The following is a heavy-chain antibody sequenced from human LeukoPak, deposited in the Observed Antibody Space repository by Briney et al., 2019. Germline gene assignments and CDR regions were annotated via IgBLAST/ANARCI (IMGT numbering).Heavy chain of an antibody. CDR3: ARDLGGEIQLRFSYYYYGMDV. V-gene: IGHV3-30-3*01. Sequence: PGGSLRLSCAASGFTFSSYAMHWVRQAPGKGLEWVAVISYDGSNKYYADSVKGRFTISRDNSKNTLYLQMNSLRAEDTAVYYCARDLGGEIQLRFSYYYYGMDVWGQGTTVTVSS. J-gene: IGHJ6*02. CDR1: GFTFSSYA. CDR2: ISYDGSNK. D-gene: IGHD5-18*01.